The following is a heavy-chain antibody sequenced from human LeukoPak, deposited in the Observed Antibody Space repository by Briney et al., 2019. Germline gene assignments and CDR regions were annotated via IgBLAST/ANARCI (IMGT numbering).Heavy chain of an antibody. D-gene: IGHD3-9*01. CDR2: IIPIFGTA. CDR1: GGTFSSYA. Sequence: PGASVKVSCKASGGTFSSYAISWVRQAPGQGLEWMGGIIPIFGTANYAQKFQGRVTITADESTSTAYMELSSLRSEDTAVYYCARDNYDILTGLAPWGQGILVTVSS. CDR3: ARDNYDILTGLAP. J-gene: IGHJ5*02. V-gene: IGHV1-69*13.